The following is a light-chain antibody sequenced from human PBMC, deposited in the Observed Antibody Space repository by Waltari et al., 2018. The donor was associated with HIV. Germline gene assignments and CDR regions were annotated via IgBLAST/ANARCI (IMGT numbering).Light chain of an antibody. V-gene: IGKV3-15*01. Sequence: TRLTQSPATLSVPPGERVTLSCRASQSLTANLAWYQQRPGQAPRLLIYGASSRATDIPARFSGSGSGTDYTLTISTVQSEDSAVYYCQQNIHWPPYTFGQGTKL. CDR3: QQNIHWPPYT. CDR1: QSLTAN. J-gene: IGKJ2*01. CDR2: GAS.